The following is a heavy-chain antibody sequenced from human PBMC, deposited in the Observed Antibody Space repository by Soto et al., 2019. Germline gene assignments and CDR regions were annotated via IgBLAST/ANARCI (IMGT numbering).Heavy chain of an antibody. D-gene: IGHD3-10*01. V-gene: IGHV3-23*01. J-gene: IGHJ4*02. Sequence: GGSLRLSCASSGFTFSSYAMSWVRQAPGKGLEWVSAISGSGGSTYYADSVKGRFAISRDNSKNTLYLQMNSLRAEDTAVYYCAKDRSENYGSGSYHDYWGQGTLVTVSS. CDR2: ISGSGGST. CDR1: GFTFSSYA. CDR3: AKDRSENYGSGSYHDY.